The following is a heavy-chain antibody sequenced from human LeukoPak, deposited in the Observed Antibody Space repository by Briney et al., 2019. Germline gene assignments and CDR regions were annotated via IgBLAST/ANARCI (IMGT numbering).Heavy chain of an antibody. J-gene: IGHJ4*02. Sequence: GGSLRLSCAASGFTFSSYSMNWVRQAPGKGLEWVSYISSSGRPMYYADSVKGRFTISRDNAKNSLHLQMNSLRAEDTAVYYCAREWARALDYWGQGTLVTVSS. CDR2: ISSSGRPM. V-gene: IGHV3-48*04. D-gene: IGHD1-26*01. CDR3: AREWARALDY. CDR1: GFTFSSYS.